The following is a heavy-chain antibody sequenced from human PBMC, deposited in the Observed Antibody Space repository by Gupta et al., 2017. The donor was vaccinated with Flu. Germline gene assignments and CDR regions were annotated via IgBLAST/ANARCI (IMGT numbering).Heavy chain of an antibody. J-gene: IGHJ5*02. Sequence: GASVKVSCKASGYTFTSYDITWVRQATGQGLEWMGWMNPNSGNTGYAQKFQGRVTMTRNTSISTAYMELSSLRSEDTAVYYCARGYCSGGSCYSERWFDPWGQGTLVTVSS. CDR3: ARGYCSGGSCYSERWFDP. V-gene: IGHV1-8*01. D-gene: IGHD2-15*01. CDR1: GYTFTSYD. CDR2: MNPNSGNT.